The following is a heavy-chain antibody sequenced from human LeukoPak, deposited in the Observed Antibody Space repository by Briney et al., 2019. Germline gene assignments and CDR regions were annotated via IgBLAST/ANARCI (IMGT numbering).Heavy chain of an antibody. D-gene: IGHD5-12*01. CDR1: GYTFTSYD. CDR3: VRGRRAATILGGLDY. J-gene: IGHJ4*02. CDR2: MNPNSGNT. Sequence: GASVTVSCKASGYTFTSYDINWVRQATGQGLEWMGWMNPNSGNTGYAQKFQGRVTMTRNTSISTAYMELSSLRSEDTAVFYCVRGRRAATILGGLDYWGQGTLVIVSS. V-gene: IGHV1-8*01.